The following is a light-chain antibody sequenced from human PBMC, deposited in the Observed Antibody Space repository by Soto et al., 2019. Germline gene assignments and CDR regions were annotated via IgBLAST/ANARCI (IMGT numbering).Light chain of an antibody. CDR2: EVS. Sequence: QSALTQPASVSGSPGQSITISCTGTSSDVGSYNLVSWYQQHPGKAPKLMIYEVSKRPSGVSNRFSGSKSGNTASLTISGLQAEYEADSYCCSYAGSSTPLIFGTGTKLTVL. CDR3: CSYAGSSTPLI. CDR1: SSDVGSYNL. J-gene: IGLJ1*01. V-gene: IGLV2-23*02.